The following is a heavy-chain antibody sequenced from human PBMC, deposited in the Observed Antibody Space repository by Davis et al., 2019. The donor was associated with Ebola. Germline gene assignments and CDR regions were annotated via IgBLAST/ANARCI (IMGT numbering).Heavy chain of an antibody. CDR3: ARDPHYGSGRYYYYGMDV. CDR1: GFTISSYW. Sequence: GESLNLPCAASGFTISSYWLSWLRQAPGKGLEWVANIKQDGSEKYYVDSVKGRFTISRDNAKNSLYLQMNSLRAEDTAVYYCARDPHYGSGRYYYYGMDVWGQGTTVTVSS. J-gene: IGHJ6*02. D-gene: IGHD3-10*01. CDR2: IKQDGSEK. V-gene: IGHV3-7*03.